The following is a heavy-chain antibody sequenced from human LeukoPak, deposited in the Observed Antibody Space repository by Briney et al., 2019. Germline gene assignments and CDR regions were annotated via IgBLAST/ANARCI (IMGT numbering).Heavy chain of an antibody. Sequence: VASVKVSCKASGGTFSSYAISWVRQAPGQGLEWMGGIIPIFGTANYAQKFQGRVTITADESTSTAYMELSSLRSEDTAVYYCARVGAALYYYYGMDVWGQGTTVTVSS. D-gene: IGHD6-25*01. CDR2: IIPIFGTA. V-gene: IGHV1-69*13. CDR1: GGTFSSYA. J-gene: IGHJ6*02. CDR3: ARVGAALYYYYGMDV.